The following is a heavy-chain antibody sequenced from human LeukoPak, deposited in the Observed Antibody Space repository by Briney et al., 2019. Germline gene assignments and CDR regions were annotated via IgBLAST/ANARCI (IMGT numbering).Heavy chain of an antibody. CDR2: ISSSGSTI. CDR3: ARGSTQYSSGWYGLDY. J-gene: IGHJ4*02. V-gene: IGHV3-11*04. D-gene: IGHD6-19*01. Sequence: GGSLRLSCAASGFTFSDYYMSWIRQAPGKGLEWVSYISSSGSTIYYADSVKGRFTISRDNAKNSLYLQMNSLRAEDTAVYYCARGSTQYSSGWYGLDYWGQGTLVTVSS. CDR1: GFTFSDYY.